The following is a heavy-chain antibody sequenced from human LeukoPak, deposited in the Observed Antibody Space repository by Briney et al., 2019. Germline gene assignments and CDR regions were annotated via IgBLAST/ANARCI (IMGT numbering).Heavy chain of an antibody. CDR2: IYYSGAT. V-gene: IGHV4-39*01. CDR3: ARLIPFSGWLYYFDF. Sequence: SQTLSLTCTVSGGSITSTNYYWGWIRRPPGKGLEWIGSIYYSGATFYNPSLRSRVTISVDTSKNQFSLKLSSVTAADTAVYYCARLIPFSGWLYYFDFWGQGTLVTVSS. D-gene: IGHD6-19*01. CDR1: GGSITSTNYY. J-gene: IGHJ4*02.